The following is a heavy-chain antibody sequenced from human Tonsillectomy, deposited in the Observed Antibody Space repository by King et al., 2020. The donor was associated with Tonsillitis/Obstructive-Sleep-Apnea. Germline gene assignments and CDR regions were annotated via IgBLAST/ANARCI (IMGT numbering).Heavy chain of an antibody. D-gene: IGHD3-3*01. CDR1: GFMFSNYG. CDR3: AKDSGAEWVPYYFDY. Sequence: VQRVECGGGVVQPGRCLRLSCAASGFMFSNYGMHWVRQAPGKGLEWVADISSEGNNKYYGDSVKGRFTISRDKSKNTLYLRMNRLRVEDTAVYYCAKDSGAEWVPYYFDYWGQGSLVTVSS. J-gene: IGHJ4*02. V-gene: IGHV3-30*18. CDR2: ISSEGNNK.